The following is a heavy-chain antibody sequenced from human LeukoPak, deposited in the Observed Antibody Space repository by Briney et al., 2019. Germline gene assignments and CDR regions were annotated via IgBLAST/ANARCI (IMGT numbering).Heavy chain of an antibody. CDR2: IKTDGSSI. CDR1: GFTFSSYW. J-gene: IGHJ4*02. CDR3: ARVRYNNALDY. D-gene: IGHD1-14*01. V-gene: IGHV3-74*03. Sequence: GGSLSLSCTASGFTFSSYWMHWVRQAPGKGLVWVSHIKTDGSSITYADSVKGRFTISRDNAKNTLYLQMNSLRAEDTAVYYCARVRYNNALDYWGQGTLVTASS.